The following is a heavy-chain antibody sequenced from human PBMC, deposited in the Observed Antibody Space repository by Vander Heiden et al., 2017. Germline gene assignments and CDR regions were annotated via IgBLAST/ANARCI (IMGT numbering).Heavy chain of an antibody. CDR1: GFNVSSNY. V-gene: IGHV3-53*01. CDR2: IYSGGST. CDR3: ARLQNTYYDYVWGSYRPGYFDY. J-gene: IGHJ4*02. Sequence: EVQLVESGGGLIQPGGSLRLSCAASGFNVSSNYMSCVRQAPGKGLEWVSVIYSGGSTYYADSVKGRFTISRDNSKNTLYLQMNSLRAEDTAVYYCARLQNTYYDYVWGSYRPGYFDYWGQGTLVTVSS. D-gene: IGHD3-16*02.